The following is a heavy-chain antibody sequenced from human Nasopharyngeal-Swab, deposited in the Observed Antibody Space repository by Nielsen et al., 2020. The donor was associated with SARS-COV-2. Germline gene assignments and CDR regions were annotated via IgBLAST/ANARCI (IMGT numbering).Heavy chain of an antibody. Sequence: GESLKISCAASGFTFSSYWMSWVRQAPGKGLEWVANMKQDGSEKYYVDSVKGRFTISRDNAKNSLYLQMNSLRAEDTAVYYCARDMVRFPGRYYGMDVWGQGTTVTVSS. V-gene: IGHV3-7*01. D-gene: IGHD3-3*01. CDR1: GFTFSSYW. CDR3: ARDMVRFPGRYYGMDV. J-gene: IGHJ6*02. CDR2: MKQDGSEK.